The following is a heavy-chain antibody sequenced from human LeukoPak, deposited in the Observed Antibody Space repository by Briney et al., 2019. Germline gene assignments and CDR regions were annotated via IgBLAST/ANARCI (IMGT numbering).Heavy chain of an antibody. V-gene: IGHV4-59*01. CDR3: ARGGYSYGYLFDY. D-gene: IGHD5-18*01. CDR1: GGSISSYY. CDR2: IYYSGST. Sequence: SENLSLTCTVSGGSISSYYWSWIRQPPGKGLEWIGYIYYSGSTNYNPSLKSRVTISVDTSKNQFSLKLSSVTAADTAVYYCARGGYSYGYLFDYWGQGTLVTVSS. J-gene: IGHJ4*02.